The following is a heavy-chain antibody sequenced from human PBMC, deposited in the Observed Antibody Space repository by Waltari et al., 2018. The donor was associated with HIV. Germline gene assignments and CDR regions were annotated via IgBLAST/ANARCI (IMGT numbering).Heavy chain of an antibody. J-gene: IGHJ6*02. V-gene: IGHV4-31*03. CDR2: IYYSGST. CDR3: ARDFALGGYDYNYYYYGMDV. Sequence: QVQLQESGPGLVKPSQTLSLTCTVSGGSISSGGSYWSWIRQPPGKGLEWIGYIYYSGSTYYNPSLKSRVTISVDTSKNQFSLKLSSVTAADTAVYYCARDFALGGYDYNYYYYGMDVWGQGTTVTVSS. CDR1: GGSISSGGSY. D-gene: IGHD5-12*01.